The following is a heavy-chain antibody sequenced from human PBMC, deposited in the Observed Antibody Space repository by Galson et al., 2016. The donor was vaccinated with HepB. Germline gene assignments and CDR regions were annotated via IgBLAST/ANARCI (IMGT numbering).Heavy chain of an antibody. Sequence: SLRLSCAASGFTFSSYWMHWVRQAPGKGLVWVSRINSDGSSTSYADYVKGRFTISRDDAKNTLYLQMNSLRAEDTAVYYCARASLHMVRGVSQWYFDLWGRGTLVTVSS. D-gene: IGHD3-10*01. CDR1: GFTFSSYW. CDR2: INSDGSST. V-gene: IGHV3-74*01. CDR3: ARASLHMVRGVSQWYFDL. J-gene: IGHJ2*01.